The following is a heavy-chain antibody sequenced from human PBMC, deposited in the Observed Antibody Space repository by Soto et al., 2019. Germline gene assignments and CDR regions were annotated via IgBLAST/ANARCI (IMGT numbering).Heavy chain of an antibody. CDR2: ISYDGSSK. CDR1: GFTFSSYA. CDR3: ARDMGLDISPYYYYGMDV. D-gene: IGHD2-2*03. J-gene: IGHJ6*02. V-gene: IGHV3-30-3*01. Sequence: GGSLRLSCAASGFTFSSYAMHWVRQAPGKGLEWVALISYDGSSKYYADSVKGRFTISRDNSKNTLYLQMSSLRAEDTTVYYCARDMGLDISPYYYYGMDVWGQGTTVTSP.